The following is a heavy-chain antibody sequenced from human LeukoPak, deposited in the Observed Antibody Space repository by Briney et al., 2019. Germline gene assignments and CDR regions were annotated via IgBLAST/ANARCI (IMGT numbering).Heavy chain of an antibody. CDR3: AKDLSGAHDY. CDR1: GFTFSRYW. Sequence: PGGSLRLSCAASGFTFSRYWMHWVRQAPGKGLVWVSRLNTDGSWTNYADCVKGRFTISRDNAKNTLYLQMNSLRVEDTAVYYCAKDLSGAHDYWGQGTVVTVSS. V-gene: IGHV3-74*01. D-gene: IGHD2-15*01. CDR2: LNTDGSWT. J-gene: IGHJ4*02.